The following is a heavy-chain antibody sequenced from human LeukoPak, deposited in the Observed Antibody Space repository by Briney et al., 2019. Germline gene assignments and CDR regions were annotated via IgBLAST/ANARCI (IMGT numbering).Heavy chain of an antibody. Sequence: ASVKVSCKVSGYTLTELSMHWVRQAPGKGLEWRGGFDPEDGETIYAQKFQGRVTMTEDTSTDTAYMELSSLRSEDTAVYYCATGPAIVGATVFDYWGQGTLVTVSS. CDR3: ATGPAIVGATVFDY. D-gene: IGHD1-26*01. CDR2: FDPEDGET. CDR1: GYTLTELS. V-gene: IGHV1-24*01. J-gene: IGHJ4*02.